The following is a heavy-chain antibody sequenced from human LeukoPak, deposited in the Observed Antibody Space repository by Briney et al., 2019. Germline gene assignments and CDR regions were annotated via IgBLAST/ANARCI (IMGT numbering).Heavy chain of an antibody. CDR1: GFTFDDYA. V-gene: IGHV3-9*01. Sequence: GRSLRLSCAASGFTFDDYAMHWVRQAPGKGLEWVSGISWNSGSIGYADSVKGRFTISRDNAKNSLYLQMNSLRAEDTALYYRAGGNCSSTSCLDGFDYWGQGTLVTVSS. D-gene: IGHD2-2*01. J-gene: IGHJ4*02. CDR2: ISWNSGSI. CDR3: AGGNCSSTSCLDGFDY.